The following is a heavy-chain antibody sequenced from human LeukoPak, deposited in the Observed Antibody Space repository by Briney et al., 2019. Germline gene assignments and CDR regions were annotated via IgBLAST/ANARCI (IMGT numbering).Heavy chain of an antibody. CDR2: INHSGST. CDR3: ARGWDSSGWYARYFDY. CDR1: GGSFSGYY. D-gene: IGHD6-19*01. J-gene: IGHJ4*02. Sequence: SETLSLTCAVYGGSFSGYYWSWIRQPPGKGLEWIGEINHSGSTNYNPSLKSRVTISVDTSKNQFSLKLSSVTAADTAVYYCARGWDSSGWYARYFDYWGQGTLVTVSS. V-gene: IGHV4-34*01.